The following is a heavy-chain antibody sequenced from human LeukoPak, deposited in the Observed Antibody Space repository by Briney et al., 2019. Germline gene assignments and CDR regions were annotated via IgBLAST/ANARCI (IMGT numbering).Heavy chain of an antibody. V-gene: IGHV4-39*01. CDR3: ASLAVAGLSEGY. CDR2: IYYSGST. CDR1: GGSISSDSYY. D-gene: IGHD6-19*01. Sequence: SETLSLTCTVSGGSISSDSYYWAWIRQPPGKGLEWIASIYYSGSTYYNPSLKSRVTISVATSRNQFSLKLSSVTAADTAVYYCASLAVAGLSEGYWGQGTLVIVSS. J-gene: IGHJ4*02.